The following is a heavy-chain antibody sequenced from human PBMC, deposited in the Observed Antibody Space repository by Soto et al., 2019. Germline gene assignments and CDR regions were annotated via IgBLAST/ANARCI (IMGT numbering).Heavy chain of an antibody. D-gene: IGHD1-26*01. CDR2: INHSGST. CDR1: GGSFSGYY. J-gene: IGHJ6*02. Sequence: SETLSLTCAVYGGSFSGYYWSWIRQPPGKGLEWIGEINHSGSTNYNPSLKSRVTISVDTSKNQFSLKLSSVTAADTAVYYCARDERRPTYYYYGMDVWGQGTTVTVSS. CDR3: ARDERRPTYYYYGMDV. V-gene: IGHV4-34*01.